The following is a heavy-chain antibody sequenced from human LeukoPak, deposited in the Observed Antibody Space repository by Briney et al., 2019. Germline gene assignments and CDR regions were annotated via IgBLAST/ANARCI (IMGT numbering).Heavy chain of an antibody. CDR1: GFTFSSYW. D-gene: IGHD3-22*01. J-gene: IGHJ4*02. CDR2: TISDGSST. CDR3: AMGPYYYDSSGYYY. Sequence: GGSLRLSCAASGFTFSSYWMHWVRQAAGKGLVWVSHTISDGSSTSYADSGKGRFTSSKDNDKNTLYLQMNSLRAEDTAVYYCAMGPYYYDSSGYYYWGQGTLVTVSS. V-gene: IGHV3-74*01.